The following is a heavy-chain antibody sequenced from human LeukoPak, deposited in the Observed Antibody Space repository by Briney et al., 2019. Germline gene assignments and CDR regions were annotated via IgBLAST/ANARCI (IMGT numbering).Heavy chain of an antibody. D-gene: IGHD4-11*01. Sequence: GGSLRLSCAASGFTVSSNYMSWVRQAPGKGLEWVSVIYSGGSTYYVDSVKGRFTISRDNAKNSVYLQMNSLRADDTAVYYCATYSILNAREFRYWGQGTLVTVTS. CDR1: GFTVSSNY. J-gene: IGHJ1*01. CDR3: ATYSILNAREFRY. CDR2: IYSGGST. V-gene: IGHV3-66*01.